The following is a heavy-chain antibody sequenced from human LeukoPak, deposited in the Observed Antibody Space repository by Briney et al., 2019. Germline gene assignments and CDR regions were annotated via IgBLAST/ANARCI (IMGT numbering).Heavy chain of an antibody. Sequence: GTSVKVSCKASGFTFTSSAMQWVRQARGQRLEWIGWIVVGSGNTNYAQKFQERVTITRDMSTSTASMELSSLRSEDTAVYYCAADPNFWSGYYEETQFDPWGQGTLVTVSS. D-gene: IGHD3-3*01. CDR3: AADPNFWSGYYEETQFDP. V-gene: IGHV1-58*02. J-gene: IGHJ5*02. CDR1: GFTFTSSA. CDR2: IVVGSGNT.